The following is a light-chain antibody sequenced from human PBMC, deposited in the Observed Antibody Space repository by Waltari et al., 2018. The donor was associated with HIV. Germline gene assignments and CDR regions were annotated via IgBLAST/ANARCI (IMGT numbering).Light chain of an antibody. V-gene: IGLV5-45*03. CDR1: SGINVGTYR. CDR2: YKSDSDT. CDR3: MIWHSSAWV. J-gene: IGLJ3*02. Sequence: QAVLTQPSSLSASPGASASLTCTLRSGINVGTYRIYCYQQKPGSPPQYPLRYKSDSDTQQGSGVPSRFSGSKDASANAGILLISGLQSEDEADYYCMIWHSSAWVFGGGTKLTVL.